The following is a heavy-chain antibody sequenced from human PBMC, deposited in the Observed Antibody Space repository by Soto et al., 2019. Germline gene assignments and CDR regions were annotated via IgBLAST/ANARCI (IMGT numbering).Heavy chain of an antibody. J-gene: IGHJ4*02. Sequence: SGPTLVNPTETLTLTCTVSGFSLINARMGVSWIRQPPGKALEWLAHIFSNDEKSYGTSLKSRLTISKDTSKSQVVLTMTNMDPVDTATYYCARISCGGDCSSKHFDYWGQGTLVTVSS. V-gene: IGHV2-26*01. CDR1: GFSLINARMG. D-gene: IGHD2-21*02. CDR2: IFSNDEK. CDR3: ARISCGGDCSSKHFDY.